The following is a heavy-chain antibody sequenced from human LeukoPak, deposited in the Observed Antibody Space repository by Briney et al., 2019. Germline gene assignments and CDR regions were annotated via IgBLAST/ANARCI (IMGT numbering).Heavy chain of an antibody. CDR3: ARDDVTMVRGEDYYYYYGMDV. J-gene: IGHJ6*02. CDR1: GGSISSYY. CDR2: IYPTGTT. D-gene: IGHD3-10*01. V-gene: IGHV4-4*07. Sequence: SETLSLTCTVPGGSISSYYWSWIRQPAGKGLEWIGRIYPTGTTNYNPSLKSRVTMSVDTSKNQFSLELSSVTAADTAVYFCARDDVTMVRGEDYYYYYGMDVWGQGTTVTVSS.